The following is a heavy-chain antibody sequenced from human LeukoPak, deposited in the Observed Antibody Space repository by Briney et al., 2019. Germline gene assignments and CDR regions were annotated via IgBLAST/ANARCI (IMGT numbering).Heavy chain of an antibody. Sequence: GGSLRLSCAASGFGFSYAWMNWVRQAPGKGLEWVGRIISKTVGGITASAAPVRGRFTISRADSKNTLSLELNNLKPEDTAVYYWTTLRSLDYWGQGTLVTVSS. V-gene: IGHV3-15*01. CDR3: TTLRSLDY. CDR2: IISKTVGGIT. J-gene: IGHJ4*02. CDR1: GFGFSYAW. D-gene: IGHD3-10*01.